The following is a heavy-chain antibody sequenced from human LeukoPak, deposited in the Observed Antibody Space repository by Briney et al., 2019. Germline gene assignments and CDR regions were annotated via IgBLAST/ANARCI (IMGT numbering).Heavy chain of an antibody. V-gene: IGHV3-30*18. CDR2: ISYDGSYK. CDR1: GFTFSSYV. D-gene: IGHD5-12*01. CDR3: AKGDNAYGTFDY. J-gene: IGHJ4*02. Sequence: GGSLRLSCAASGFTFSSYVMHWVRQAPGKGLEWVAVISYDGSYKYYAESVKGRFTISRDNSKNTLYLQMTSLRAEDTALYYCAKGDNAYGTFDYWGQGTLVTVSS.